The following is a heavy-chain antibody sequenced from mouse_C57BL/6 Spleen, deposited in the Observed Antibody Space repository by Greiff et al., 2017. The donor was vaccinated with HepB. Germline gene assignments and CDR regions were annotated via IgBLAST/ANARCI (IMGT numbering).Heavy chain of an antibody. CDR3: ARPFLGYGYAMDY. CDR2: ISSGSSTI. J-gene: IGHJ4*01. D-gene: IGHD2-2*01. V-gene: IGHV5-17*01. Sequence: EVKLVESGGGLVKPGGSLKLSCAASGFTFSDYGMHWVRQAPEKGLEWVAYISSGSSTIYYADTVKGRFTISRDNAKNTLFLQMTSLRSEDTAMYYCARPFLGYGYAMDYWGQGTSVTVSS. CDR1: GFTFSDYG.